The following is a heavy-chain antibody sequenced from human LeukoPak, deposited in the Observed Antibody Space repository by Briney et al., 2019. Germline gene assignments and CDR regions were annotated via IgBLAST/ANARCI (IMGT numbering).Heavy chain of an antibody. V-gene: IGHV3-30*02. Sequence: AGGSLRLSCAASGFTFSSYGMHWVRQAPGEGLEWVAFIRYDGSNKNYADSVKGRFTISRDNSKNTLYLHVNSLRPEDTAVYYCATVRSGSYAHDYWGQGTLVTVSS. D-gene: IGHD3-16*01. J-gene: IGHJ4*02. CDR3: ATVRSGSYAHDY. CDR2: IRYDGSNK. CDR1: GFTFSSYG.